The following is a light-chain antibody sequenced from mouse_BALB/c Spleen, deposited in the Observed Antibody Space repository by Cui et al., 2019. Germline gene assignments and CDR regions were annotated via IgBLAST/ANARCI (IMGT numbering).Light chain of an antibody. CDR1: SSVSY. Sequence: HIVLTQSPALMSAYPGEKVTMTCSASSSVSYMYWYQQKPRSAPKPWIYLTSNLASGVPARFSGSGSGTSYSLTISSMEAEDAATYYCQQWSSNPPTFGAGTKLELK. CDR2: LTS. CDR3: QQWSSNPPT. J-gene: IGKJ5*01. V-gene: IGKV4-68*01.